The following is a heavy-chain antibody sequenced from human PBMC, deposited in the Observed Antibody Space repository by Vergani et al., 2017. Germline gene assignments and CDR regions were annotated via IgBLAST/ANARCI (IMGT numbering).Heavy chain of an antibody. CDR3: ARGRRVAGTSIKTQYLYYFDY. V-gene: IGHV3-33*01. D-gene: IGHD6-19*01. Sequence: QVQLVESGGGVVQPGRSLRLSCAASGFTFSSYGMHWVRQAPGKGLEWVAVIWYDGSNKYYADSVKGRFTISRDNSKNTLYLQMNSLRAEDTAVYYWARGRRVAGTSIKTQYLYYFDYWGQGTLVTVSS. CDR2: IWYDGSNK. J-gene: IGHJ4*02. CDR1: GFTFSSYG.